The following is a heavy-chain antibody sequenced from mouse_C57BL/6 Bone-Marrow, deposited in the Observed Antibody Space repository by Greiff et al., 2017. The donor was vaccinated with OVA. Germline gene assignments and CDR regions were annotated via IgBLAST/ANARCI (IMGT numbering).Heavy chain of an antibody. CDR1: GFTFSSYG. CDR2: ISSGGSYT. CDR3: ARQRWFAY. Sequence: EVMLVESGGDLVKPGGSLKLSCAASGFTFSSYGMSWVRQTPDKRLEWVATISSGGSYTYYPDSVKGRFTIARDNAKNTPYLQMSSLKSEDTAMYYCARQRWFAYWGQGTLVTVSA. J-gene: IGHJ3*01. V-gene: IGHV5-6*01.